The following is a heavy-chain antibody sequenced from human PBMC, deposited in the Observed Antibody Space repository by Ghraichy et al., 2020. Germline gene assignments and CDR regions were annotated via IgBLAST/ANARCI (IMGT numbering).Heavy chain of an antibody. D-gene: IGHD3-10*01. J-gene: IGHJ3*02. CDR2: IYSGGTI. CDR3: ARGGYGSGSTVAFDI. CDR1: GFTVSSNY. V-gene: IGHV3-66*01. Sequence: GGSLRLSCAASGFTVSSNYMTWVRQAPGKGLQWVSVIYSGGTIYYADSVKGRFTISRDNSKNTLYLQMNSLRAEDTAVYFCARGGYGSGSTVAFDIWGQGIMVTVSS.